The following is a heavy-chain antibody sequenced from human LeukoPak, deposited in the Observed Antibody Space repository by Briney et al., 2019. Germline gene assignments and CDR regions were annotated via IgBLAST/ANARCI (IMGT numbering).Heavy chain of an antibody. J-gene: IGHJ4*02. CDR2: IYYSGST. CDR3: ARLHRPLFWSGYYLDY. Sequence: NTSETLSLTCTVSGGSISSSSYYWGWIRQPPGKGLEWIGSIYYSGSTYYNPSLKSRVTISVDTSKNQFSLKLSSVTAADTAVYYCARLHRPLFWSGYYLDYWGQGTLVTVSS. CDR1: GGSISSSSYY. V-gene: IGHV4-39*07. D-gene: IGHD3-3*01.